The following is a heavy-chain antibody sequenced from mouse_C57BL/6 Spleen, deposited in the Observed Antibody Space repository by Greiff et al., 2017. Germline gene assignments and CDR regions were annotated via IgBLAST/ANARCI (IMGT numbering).Heavy chain of an antibody. CDR1: GYSITSGYY. J-gene: IGHJ3*01. V-gene: IGHV3-6*01. CDR2: ISYAGSN. Sequence: ESGPGLVKPSQSLSLTCSVTGYSITSGYYWNWIRQFPGNKLEWMGYISYAGSNNYNPSLKNRISITRDTSKNQFFLKLNSVTTEDTATYYCARDLADGSRRFAYWGQGTLVTVSA. CDR3: ARDLADGSRRFAY. D-gene: IGHD2-3*01.